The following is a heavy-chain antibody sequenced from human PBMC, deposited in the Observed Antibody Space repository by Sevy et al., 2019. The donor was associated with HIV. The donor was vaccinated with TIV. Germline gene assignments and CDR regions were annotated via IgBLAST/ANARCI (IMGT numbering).Heavy chain of an antibody. CDR3: ATRVIYSSNWNTFDY. Sequence: ASVKVSCKASGGTFSSYAISWVRQAPGQGLEWMGGIIPIFGTANYAQKFQGRVTITADESMSTAYMELSSLRSEDTAVYYCATRVIYSSNWNTFDYWGQGTLVTVSS. CDR1: GGTFSSYA. D-gene: IGHD6-13*01. CDR2: IIPIFGTA. J-gene: IGHJ4*02. V-gene: IGHV1-69*13.